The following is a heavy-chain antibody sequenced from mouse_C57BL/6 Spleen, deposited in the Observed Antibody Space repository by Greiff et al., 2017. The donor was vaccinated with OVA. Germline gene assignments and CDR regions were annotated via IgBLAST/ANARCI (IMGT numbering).Heavy chain of an antibody. CDR1: GYTFTNYW. CDR2: IDPSDSET. D-gene: IGHD2-2*01. CDR3: ARRGLPSSMDY. V-gene: IGHV1-52*01. Sequence: QFQLQQPGAELVRPGSSVKLSCKASGYTFTNYWMHWVKQRPIQGLEWIGNIDPSDSETHYNQKFKDKATLTVDTSSSTAYMQISSLTAEDSAVYYSARRGLPSSMDYWGQGTSVTVSS. J-gene: IGHJ4*01.